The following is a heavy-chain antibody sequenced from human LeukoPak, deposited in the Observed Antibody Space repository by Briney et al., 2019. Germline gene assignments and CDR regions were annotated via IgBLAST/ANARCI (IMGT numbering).Heavy chain of an antibody. D-gene: IGHD5-18*01. CDR1: GGSISSGSYY. Sequence: SQTLSLTCTVSGGSISSGSYYWSWIRQPPGKGLEWIGYIYYSGSTNYNPSLKSRVTISVDTSKNQFSLKLSSVTAADTAVYYCARDKRGYSYGYGNYYYYMDVWGKGTTVTVSS. V-gene: IGHV4-61*01. CDR2: IYYSGST. J-gene: IGHJ6*03. CDR3: ARDKRGYSYGYGNYYYYMDV.